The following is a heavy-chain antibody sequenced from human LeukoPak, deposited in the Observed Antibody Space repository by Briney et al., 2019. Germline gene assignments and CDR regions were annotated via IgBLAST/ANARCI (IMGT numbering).Heavy chain of an antibody. V-gene: IGHV3-9*01. D-gene: IGHD5-12*01. J-gene: IGHJ4*02. CDR3: ARATLWSVATTYIDY. Sequence: GRSLRLSCAASGFTFDDYAMHWVRQAPGKGLEWVSGISWNSGSIGYADSVKGRFTISRDNAKNSLYLQMNSLRAEDTAVYYCARATLWSVATTYIDYWGQGTLVTVSS. CDR2: ISWNSGSI. CDR1: GFTFDDYA.